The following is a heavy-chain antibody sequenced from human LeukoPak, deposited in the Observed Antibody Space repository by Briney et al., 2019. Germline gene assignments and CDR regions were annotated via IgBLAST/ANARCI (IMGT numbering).Heavy chain of an antibody. D-gene: IGHD1-26*01. J-gene: IGHJ4*02. CDR3: ARAPYSGSYPDY. Sequence: PSETLSLTCTVSGGSIRSYYWSWIRQPPGKGLEWIGYIYYSGSTKYNPSLKSRVTISIHTSKNQFSLKLSSVTAADTAVYYCARAPYSGSYPDYWGQGTLVTVSS. CDR1: GGSIRSYY. V-gene: IGHV4-59*01. CDR2: IYYSGST.